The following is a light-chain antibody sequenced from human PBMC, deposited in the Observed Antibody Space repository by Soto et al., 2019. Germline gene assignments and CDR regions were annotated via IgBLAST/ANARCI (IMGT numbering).Light chain of an antibody. CDR1: SSNIGSNY. J-gene: IGLJ2*01. Sequence: QPVLTQPPSASGTPGQRVTISYSGSSSNIGSNYVYWYQQLPGTAPKLLIYRNNQRPSGVPDRFSGSKSGTSASLAISGLRSEDEADYYCAAWDDSLSAVVFGGGTKLTVL. CDR3: AAWDDSLSAVV. V-gene: IGLV1-47*01. CDR2: RNN.